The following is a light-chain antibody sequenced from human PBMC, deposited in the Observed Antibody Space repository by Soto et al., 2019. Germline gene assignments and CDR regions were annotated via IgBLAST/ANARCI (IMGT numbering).Light chain of an antibody. V-gene: IGKV3-20*01. CDR3: QQYGSLPRT. CDR1: QSVSRSY. CDR2: GAS. Sequence: EIVLTQSPGTLSLSPGERATLSCRASQSVSRSYLAWYQQKPGQAPRLLIYGASSRATGIPERFSGSGSGTEFTLTISRLEPEDFAVYYCQQYGSLPRTFGQGTKLEIK. J-gene: IGKJ2*01.